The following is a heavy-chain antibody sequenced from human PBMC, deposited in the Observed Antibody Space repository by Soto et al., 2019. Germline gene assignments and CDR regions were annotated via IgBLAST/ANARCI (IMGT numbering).Heavy chain of an antibody. V-gene: IGHV3-23*01. J-gene: IGHJ3*02. CDR1: GFTFSIYA. CDR2: ISGSGGST. D-gene: IGHD3-22*01. Sequence: VGSLRLSCAASGFTFSIYAMSWVRQAPGKGLEWVSAISGSGGSTYYADSVKGRFTISRDNSKNTLYLQMNSLRAEDTAVYYCAKQVGYDTSGYHDDDFDICRPGTMVTVSS. CDR3: AKQVGYDTSGYHDDDFDI.